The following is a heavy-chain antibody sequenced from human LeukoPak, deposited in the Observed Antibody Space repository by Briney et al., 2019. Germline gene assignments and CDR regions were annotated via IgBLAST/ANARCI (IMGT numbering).Heavy chain of an antibody. CDR3: ERGPNFGDYVDFLDS. J-gene: IGHJ4*02. Sequence: GGSLRLSCAASGFTFSSHWMTWVRLAPGKGLEWVANIKQGGSQKYYVDSVRGRFTISRDDAKSTLFLQMNNLRAEDSALYYCERGPNFGDYVDFLDSWGQGTLVTVSS. D-gene: IGHD4-17*01. V-gene: IGHV3-7*01. CDR1: GFTFSSHW. CDR2: IKQGGSQK.